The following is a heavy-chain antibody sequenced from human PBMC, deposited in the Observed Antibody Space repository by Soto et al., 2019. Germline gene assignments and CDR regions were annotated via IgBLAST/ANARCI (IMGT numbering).Heavy chain of an antibody. J-gene: IGHJ6*02. CDR1: GYTLTELS. CDR2: FDPEDGET. V-gene: IGHV1-24*01. CDR3: ATNDFWSGYFARYYYGMDV. D-gene: IGHD3-3*01. Sequence: ASVKVSCKVSGYTLTELSMHWVRQAPGKGLEWMGGFDPEDGETIYAQKFQGRVTMTEDTSTDAAYMELSSLRSEDTAVYYCATNDFWSGYFARYYYGMDVWGQGTTVTVSS.